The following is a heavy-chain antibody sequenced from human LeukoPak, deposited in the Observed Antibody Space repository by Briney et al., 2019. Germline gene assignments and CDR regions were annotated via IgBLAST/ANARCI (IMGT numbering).Heavy chain of an antibody. CDR2: IYYSGST. V-gene: IGHV4-59*01. D-gene: IGHD3-10*01. J-gene: IGHJ6*03. Sequence: PSETLSLTCTVSGGSISSYYWSWIRQPPGKGLEWIGYIYYSGSTNYNPSLKSRVTISVDTSKNQFSLKLSSVTAADTAVYYCARDLELVGVSWFYYYMDVWGKGTTVTVPS. CDR3: ARDLELVGVSWFYYYMDV. CDR1: GGSISSYY.